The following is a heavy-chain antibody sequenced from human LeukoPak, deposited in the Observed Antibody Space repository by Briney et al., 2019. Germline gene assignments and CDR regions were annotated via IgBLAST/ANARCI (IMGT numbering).Heavy chain of an antibody. V-gene: IGHV3-23*01. D-gene: IGHD5-18*01. CDR1: GFTFSNYA. CDR3: AIDRAGYSYGMFDS. Sequence: TGGSLRLSCVASGFTFSNYAMSWVRQAPGKGLEWVSGIVNSGGSTYYADSVKGRLTISRDNSKKTVYLQMSSLRGDDTAVYYCAIDRAGYSYGMFDSWGQGTLVTVSS. CDR2: IVNSGGST. J-gene: IGHJ4*02.